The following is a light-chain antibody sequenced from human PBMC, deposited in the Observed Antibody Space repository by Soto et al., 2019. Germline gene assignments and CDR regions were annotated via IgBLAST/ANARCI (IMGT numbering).Light chain of an antibody. CDR2: DTS. Sequence: QAVVTQEPSVTVSPGGTVTLTCASSTGTVTSGHYPYWFQRKPGQVPRTLIYDTSNRHSWTPARFSGSLLGGKAALTLSGAQPEDEADYYCLVSYGGVQRVFGGGTKVTVL. V-gene: IGLV7-46*01. CDR1: TGTVTSGHY. J-gene: IGLJ3*02. CDR3: LVSYGGVQRV.